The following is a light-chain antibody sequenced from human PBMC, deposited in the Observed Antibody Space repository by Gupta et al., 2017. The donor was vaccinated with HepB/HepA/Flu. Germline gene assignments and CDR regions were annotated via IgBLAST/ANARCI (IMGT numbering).Light chain of an antibody. CDR2: WAS. Sequence: DIVMTQSPDSLAVSLGERATINCKSSQSVLYSSNNKNYLAWYQQKPGQPPKLRIYWASTRESGVPDRFSGSGSGTDFTLTISSLQAEDVAVYYCQQYYSTPCSFGQGTKLEIK. V-gene: IGKV4-1*01. J-gene: IGKJ2*04. CDR3: QQYYSTPCS. CDR1: QSVLYSSNNKNY.